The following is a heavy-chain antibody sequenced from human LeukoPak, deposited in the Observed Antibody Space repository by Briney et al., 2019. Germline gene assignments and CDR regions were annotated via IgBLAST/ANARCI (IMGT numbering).Heavy chain of an antibody. CDR1: GYSISSGYY. CDR3: ARRVGYFDY. D-gene: IGHD1-26*01. J-gene: IGHJ4*02. V-gene: IGHV4-38-2*01. CDR2: IYHSGST. Sequence: SETLSLTCAVSGYSISSGYYWGWIRPPPGKGLEWIGSIYHSGSTYYNPSLKSRVTLSVDTSKNQFSLKLSSVTAADTAVYYCARRVGYFDYWGQGTLVTVST.